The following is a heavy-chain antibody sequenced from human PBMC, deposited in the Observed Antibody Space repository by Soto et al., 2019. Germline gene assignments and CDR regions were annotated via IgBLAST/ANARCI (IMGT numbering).Heavy chain of an antibody. CDR1: GFTFDDYA. V-gene: IGHV3-9*01. Sequence: GGSLRLSCAASGFTFDDYAMHWVRQAPGKGLEWVSGISWNSGCIGYADSVKGRFTISRDNAKNSLYLQMNSLRAEDTALYYCAKDRDGYYYYGMDVWGQGTTVTVPS. CDR2: ISWNSGCI. J-gene: IGHJ6*02. CDR3: AKDRDGYYYYGMDV.